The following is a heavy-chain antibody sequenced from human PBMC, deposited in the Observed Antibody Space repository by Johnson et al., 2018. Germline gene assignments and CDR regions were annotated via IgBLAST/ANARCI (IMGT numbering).Heavy chain of an antibody. Sequence: VQLVESGGGLVQPGGSLRLSCAASGFTFSSYAMSWVRQAPGKGLEWVSAISGSGGSTYYAKSVKGRFAFSRDNSKNTLYLQMNSLRAEDTAVYYCARDPLPTRGYYHYYYMDVWGKGTTVPVSS. CDR1: GFTFSSYA. CDR3: ARDPLPTRGYYHYYYMDV. CDR2: ISGSGGST. D-gene: IGHD2-2*01. V-gene: IGHV3-23*04. J-gene: IGHJ6*03.